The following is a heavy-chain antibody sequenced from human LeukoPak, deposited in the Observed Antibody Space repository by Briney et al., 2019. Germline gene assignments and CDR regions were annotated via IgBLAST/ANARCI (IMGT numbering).Heavy chain of an antibody. CDR2: IYSGGST. Sequence: PGGSLRLSCAASGFTVSSNYMSWVRQAPGKGLEWVSVIYSGGSTYYADSVKGRFTISRDNSKNTLYLQMNSLRAEDTAVYYCARGEDTDYGGKGDFDYWGQGTLVTVSS. J-gene: IGHJ4*02. CDR1: GFTVSSNY. V-gene: IGHV3-53*01. CDR3: ARGEDTDYGGKGDFDY. D-gene: IGHD4-23*01.